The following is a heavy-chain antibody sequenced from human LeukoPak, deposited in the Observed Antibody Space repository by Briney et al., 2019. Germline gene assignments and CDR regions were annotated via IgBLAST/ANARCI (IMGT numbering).Heavy chain of an antibody. CDR3: ARGGGYSYGLPWDY. J-gene: IGHJ4*02. CDR2: IWYDGSNK. CDR1: GFTFSSYG. Sequence: GGSLRLSCAASGFTFSSYGMHWVRQAPGKGLEWVAVIWYDGSNKCYADSVKGRFTISRDNSKNTLYLQMNSLRAEDTAVYYCARGGGYSYGLPWDYWGQGTLVTVSS. V-gene: IGHV3-33*01. D-gene: IGHD5-18*01.